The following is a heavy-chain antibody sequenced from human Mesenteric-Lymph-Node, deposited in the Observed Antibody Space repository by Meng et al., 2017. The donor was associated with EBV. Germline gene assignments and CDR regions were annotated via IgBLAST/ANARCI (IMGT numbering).Heavy chain of an antibody. V-gene: IGHV1-18*01. CDR2: ISAYNGNT. CDR3: AREGDWTTFDY. Sequence: QVQLVQSGGTVKTPGSSVRVSCKASGYTYTSYGIIWVRQAPGQGVEWVGWISAYNGNTNYAQKVQGRVTMTTDTSTTTAYMELRRLRSDDTAVYYCAREGDWTTFDYWGQGTLVTVSS. CDR1: GYTYTSYG. J-gene: IGHJ4*02. D-gene: IGHD3/OR15-3a*01.